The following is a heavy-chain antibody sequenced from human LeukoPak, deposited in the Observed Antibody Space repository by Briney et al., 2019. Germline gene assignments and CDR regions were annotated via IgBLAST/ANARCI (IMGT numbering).Heavy chain of an antibody. CDR3: ARDVAVADY. CDR2: IWYGGSNK. V-gene: IGHV3-33*01. D-gene: IGHD6-19*01. CDR1: GFTFSSYG. J-gene: IGHJ4*02. Sequence: GGSLRLSCAASGFTFSSYGMDWVRQAPGKGLEGGAVIWYGGSNKDYADSVKGRFTISRDNSKNPVYLQMSRVRVEDTAVYYCARDVAVADYWGQGTLVTVSS.